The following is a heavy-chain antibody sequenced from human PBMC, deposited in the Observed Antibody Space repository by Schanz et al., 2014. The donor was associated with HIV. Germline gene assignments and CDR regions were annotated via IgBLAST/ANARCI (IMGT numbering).Heavy chain of an antibody. V-gene: IGHV1-2*02. Sequence: QVQLVQSGAEVKKPGASVKVSCKASGYTFTGYYMHWVRQAPGQGLEWMGWINPNSGGTNYAQKFHGRVTMTRDTPISTAYRELSSLRSEDTAVYYCARGPVEYCSVGFCYSYYFDYWGQGTLITVSS. CDR3: ARGPVEYCSVGFCYSYYFDY. CDR2: INPNSGGT. D-gene: IGHD2-15*01. J-gene: IGHJ4*02. CDR1: GYTFTGYY.